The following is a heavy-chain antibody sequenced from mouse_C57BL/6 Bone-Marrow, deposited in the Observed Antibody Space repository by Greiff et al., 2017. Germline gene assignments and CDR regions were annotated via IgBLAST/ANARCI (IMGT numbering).Heavy chain of an antibody. D-gene: IGHD2-3*01. CDR2: IHPNSGST. CDR1: GYTFTSYW. V-gene: IGHV1-64*01. CDR3: ASTDVYYPPWFAN. J-gene: IGHJ3*01. Sequence: VQLQQPGAELVKPGASVKLSCKASGYTFTSYWMHWVKQRPGQGLEWIGMIHPNSGSTNYNEKFKSKATLTVDKSSSTAYMQLSSLTSEDSAVXYCASTDVYYPPWFANWGQGTLVTVSA.